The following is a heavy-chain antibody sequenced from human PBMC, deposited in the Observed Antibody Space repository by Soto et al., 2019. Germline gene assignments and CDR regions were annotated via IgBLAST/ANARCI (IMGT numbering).Heavy chain of an antibody. J-gene: IGHJ6*02. Sequence: SETLSLTCAVYGGSFSGYYWSWIRQPPGKGLEWIGEINHSGSTNYNPSLKSRVTISVDTSKNQFSLKLSSVTAADTAVYYCARGYSNSGMDVWGQGTTVTVSS. CDR3: ARGYSNSGMDV. CDR1: GGSFSGYY. V-gene: IGHV4-34*01. CDR2: INHSGST. D-gene: IGHD4-4*01.